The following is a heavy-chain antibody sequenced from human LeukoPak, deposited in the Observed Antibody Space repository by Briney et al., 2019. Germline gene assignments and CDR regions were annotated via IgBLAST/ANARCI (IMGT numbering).Heavy chain of an antibody. CDR1: GFTFTSYG. D-gene: IGHD5-24*01. V-gene: IGHV3-48*01. CDR2: IFSSTLV. J-gene: IGHJ4*02. CDR3: AKDLGGWLQTNELSV. Sequence: QPGGSLRLSCEASGFTFTSYGMHWVRQSPGKGLEWISFIFSSTLVNYADSVKGRFTISRDNAKNSIYLQMNSLRAEDTAVYYCAKDLGGWLQTNELSVWGQGTLVTVSS.